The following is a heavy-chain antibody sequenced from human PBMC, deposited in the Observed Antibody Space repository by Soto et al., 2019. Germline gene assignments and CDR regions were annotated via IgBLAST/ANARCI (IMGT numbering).Heavy chain of an antibody. D-gene: IGHD5-18*01. CDR2: INPSGGST. V-gene: IGHV1-46*01. CDR3: ARDRRIQLWLRYLDL. CDR1: GYTFTSYY. Sequence: ASVKVSCKASGYTFTSYYMHWVRQAPGQGLEWMGIINPSGGSTSYAQKFQGRVTMTRDTSTSTVYMELSSLRSEDTAVYYCARDRRIQLWLRYLDLWGRGTLVTVSS. J-gene: IGHJ2*01.